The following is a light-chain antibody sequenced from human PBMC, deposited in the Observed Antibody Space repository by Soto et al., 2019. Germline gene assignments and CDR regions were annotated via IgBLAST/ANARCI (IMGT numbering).Light chain of an antibody. J-gene: IGKJ5*01. CDR2: AIS. CDR1: QGTSSY. V-gene: IGKV1-9*01. Sequence: IQLTQSPSSLSASVGDTVTITCRASQGTSSYLGWYQQKPGKAPKLLIYAISTLQSGVPSRFSGSGSGTDFTLTISSLQPEDFPTHYCQPYNNWPITFGQGTRLEI. CDR3: QPYNNWPIT.